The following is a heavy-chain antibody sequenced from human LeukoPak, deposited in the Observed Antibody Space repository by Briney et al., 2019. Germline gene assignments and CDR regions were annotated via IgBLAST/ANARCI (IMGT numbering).Heavy chain of an antibody. Sequence: SETLSLTCNVSGGSVSSSSYYWGWIRQPPGKGLEWVGCIYNSGSTYYDPSLKSRVTISVDTSKNQVSLKVNSVTAADTAVYYCARRGSSGRSFDYWGQGTLVIVSS. CDR2: IYNSGST. CDR3: ARRGSSGRSFDY. J-gene: IGHJ4*02. D-gene: IGHD6-25*01. CDR1: GGSVSSSSYY. V-gene: IGHV4-39*01.